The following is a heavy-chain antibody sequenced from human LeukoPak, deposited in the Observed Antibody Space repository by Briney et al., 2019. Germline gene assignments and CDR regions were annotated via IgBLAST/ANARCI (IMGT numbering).Heavy chain of an antibody. V-gene: IGHV3-64*01. D-gene: IGHD6-13*01. Sequence: PGGSLRLSCAASGFAFSNHLMHWVRQAPGKGLEYVSAITGNGGRTYYANSVQGRFTISRDNSKNTMYLQMGSQRREDMAVYFCATLNYDIGAVPQWGQGTLVAVSS. CDR1: GFAFSNHL. J-gene: IGHJ4*02. CDR2: ITGNGGRT. CDR3: ATLNYDIGAVPQ.